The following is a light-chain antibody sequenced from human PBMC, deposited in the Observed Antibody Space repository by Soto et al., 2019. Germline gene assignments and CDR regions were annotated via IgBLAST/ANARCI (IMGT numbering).Light chain of an antibody. V-gene: IGKV3-11*01. Sequence: EIVLPQSPATLSLSPGERASLSCMASQSVSSYLAWYQQKPGQAPRLLIHDASNRATGIPARFSGSGSGTDFTLTISSLEPEDFAVYYCQQRSNWPLTFGQGTRLEI. CDR1: QSVSSY. J-gene: IGKJ5*01. CDR3: QQRSNWPLT. CDR2: DAS.